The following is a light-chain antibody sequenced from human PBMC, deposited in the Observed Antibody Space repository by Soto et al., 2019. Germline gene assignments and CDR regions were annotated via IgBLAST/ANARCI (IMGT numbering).Light chain of an antibody. CDR1: SSDIGDSNY. CDR2: DVS. CDR3: RSFRSSSTHYA. J-gene: IGLJ1*01. V-gene: IGLV2-14*03. Sequence: QSALTQPASVSWSPGQSITISCTGTSSDIGDSNYVSWYQQHPGKAPKLVIYDVSNRPSGVSNRFSGSKSANTASLTISGLKAEDDVDYQCRSFRSSSTHYAFGTAT.